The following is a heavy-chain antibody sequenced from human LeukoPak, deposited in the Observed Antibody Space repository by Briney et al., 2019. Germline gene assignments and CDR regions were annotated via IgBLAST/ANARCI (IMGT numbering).Heavy chain of an antibody. CDR2: ISGRGTTI. D-gene: IGHD6-6*01. J-gene: IGHJ4*02. V-gene: IGHV3-11*01. CDR1: GFTFSDYY. Sequence: PGGPLRLSCAASGFTFSDYYMNWIRQAPGKGLEWISYISGRGTTISYADSVKGRFTISRDNANHSLYLQMNSLRAEDTAVYCCARTARAFDYWGQGTLVTVSS. CDR3: ARTARAFDY.